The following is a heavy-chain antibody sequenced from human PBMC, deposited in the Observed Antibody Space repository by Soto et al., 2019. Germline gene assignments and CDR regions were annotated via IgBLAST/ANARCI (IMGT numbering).Heavy chain of an antibody. Sequence: QVQLQQWGAGLLQPSETLSLTCAVYGGSFSGYYWSWIRQPPGKGLEWIGEINHSGSTNYNPSLKSLVTTSVDTSKNQFSLKLSSVTAADTAVYYCARKVATNHLSDYWGQGTLVTVSS. V-gene: IGHV4-34*01. CDR3: ARKVATNHLSDY. CDR2: INHSGST. CDR1: GGSFSGYY. D-gene: IGHD5-12*01. J-gene: IGHJ4*02.